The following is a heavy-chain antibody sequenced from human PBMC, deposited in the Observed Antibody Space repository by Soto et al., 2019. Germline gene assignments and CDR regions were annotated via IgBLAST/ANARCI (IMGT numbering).Heavy chain of an antibody. CDR3: ARVTGRPPSPWYYFDY. D-gene: IGHD1-20*01. J-gene: IGHJ4*02. V-gene: IGHV4-59*01. CDR1: GGSISSYY. Sequence: SETLSLTCTVSGGSISSYYWSWIRQPPGKGLEWIGYIYYSGSTNYNPSLKSRVTISVDTSKNQFSLKLSSVTAADTAVYYCARVTGRPPSPWYYFDYWGQGTLVTVSS. CDR2: IYYSGST.